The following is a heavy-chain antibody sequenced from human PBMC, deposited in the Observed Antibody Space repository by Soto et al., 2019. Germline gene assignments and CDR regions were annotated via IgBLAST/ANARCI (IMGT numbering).Heavy chain of an antibody. Sequence: SETLSLTCTVSGGSISSYYWSWIRQPPGKGLEWIGYIYYSGSTKYNPSLKSRVTISVDTSKNQFSLKLSSVAAADTAVYYWARNLERGYSGYWARGGMDVWGQGTTVTVSS. CDR1: GGSISSYY. J-gene: IGHJ6*02. V-gene: IGHV4-59*01. CDR3: ARNLERGYSGYWARGGMDV. D-gene: IGHD5-12*01. CDR2: IYYSGST.